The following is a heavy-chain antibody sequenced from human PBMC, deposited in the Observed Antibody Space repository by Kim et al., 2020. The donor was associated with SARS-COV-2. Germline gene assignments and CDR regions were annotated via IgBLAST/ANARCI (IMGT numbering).Heavy chain of an antibody. D-gene: IGHD6-19*01. Sequence: GGSLRLSCAASGSTFDDYGMSWVRQAPGMGLEWVSGINKNGGSTGYADSLKGRFTISRDNAKNSLYLQMNSLRVEDTALYYCARGYISGPFDSWGHGTLVTVSS. CDR2: INKNGGST. CDR1: GSTFDDYG. J-gene: IGHJ5*01. V-gene: IGHV3-20*04. CDR3: ARGYISGPFDS.